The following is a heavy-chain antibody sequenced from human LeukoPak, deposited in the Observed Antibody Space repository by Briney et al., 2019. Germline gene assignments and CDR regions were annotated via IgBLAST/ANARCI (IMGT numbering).Heavy chain of an antibody. CDR2: NSSSSSYT. Sequence: GGSLRLSCAASGFTFSDYYMSWIRQAPGKGLEWVSYNSSSSSYTNYADSVKGRFTISRDNAKNSLYLQMNSLRAEDTAVYYCARVRASSGWYDAFDIWGQGTMVTVSS. D-gene: IGHD6-19*01. CDR1: GFTFSDYY. J-gene: IGHJ3*02. V-gene: IGHV3-11*05. CDR3: ARVRASSGWYDAFDI.